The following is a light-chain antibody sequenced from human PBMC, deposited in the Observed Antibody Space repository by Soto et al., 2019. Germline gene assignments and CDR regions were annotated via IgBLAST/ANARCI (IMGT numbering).Light chain of an antibody. Sequence: DIVLTQSPLSLPVTPGEPASLSCRSSQSLLGSGGHNYLDWYVRKPGQSPQFVIFLGSHRPSGVPDRFSGSGSGTDFTLKISRVEAEDVGVYFCMQSLQTPRTFGQGTRVEI. V-gene: IGKV2-28*01. CDR2: LGS. CDR3: MQSLQTPRT. CDR1: QSLLGSGGHNY. J-gene: IGKJ1*01.